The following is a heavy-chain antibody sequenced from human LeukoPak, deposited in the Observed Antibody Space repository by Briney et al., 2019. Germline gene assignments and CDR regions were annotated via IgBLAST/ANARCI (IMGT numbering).Heavy chain of an antibody. V-gene: IGHV3-23*01. CDR1: GFTFSSYP. J-gene: IGHJ3*02. D-gene: IGHD1-26*01. Sequence: GGSLRLSCAASGFTFSSYPMSWVRQAPGKGLEWVSAISGSGDSTYYADSVKGRFTISRDNAKKSLYLQMNSLRAEDTAVYYCARDRGTSGSLDAFDIWGQGTMVTVSS. CDR3: ARDRGTSGSLDAFDI. CDR2: ISGSGDST.